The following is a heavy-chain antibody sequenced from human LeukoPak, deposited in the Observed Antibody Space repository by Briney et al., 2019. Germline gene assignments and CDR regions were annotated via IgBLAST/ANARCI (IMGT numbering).Heavy chain of an antibody. CDR2: ISAYNGNT. D-gene: IGHD6-13*01. CDR1: GYTFTSYG. Sequence: ASVKVSCKASGYTFTSYGISRVRQAPGQGLEWMGWISAYNGNTNYAQKLQGRVTMTTDTSTSTAYMELRSLRSDDTAVYYCARDKSPYSSSTTDYWGQGTLVTVSS. J-gene: IGHJ4*02. CDR3: ARDKSPYSSSTTDY. V-gene: IGHV1-18*01.